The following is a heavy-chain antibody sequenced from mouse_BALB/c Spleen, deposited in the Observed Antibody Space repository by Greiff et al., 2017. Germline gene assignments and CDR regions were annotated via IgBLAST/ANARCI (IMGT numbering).Heavy chain of an antibody. CDR2: IWAGGST. CDR3: ARDEGAAY. J-gene: IGHJ3*01. CDR1: GFSLTSYG. Sequence: VHGVESGPGLVAPSQSLSITCTVSGFSLTSYGVPWVRQPPGKGLEWLGVIWAGGSTNYNSALMSRLSISKDNSKSQVFLKMNSLQTDDTAMYYCARDEGAAYWGQGTLVTVAA. V-gene: IGHV2-9*02.